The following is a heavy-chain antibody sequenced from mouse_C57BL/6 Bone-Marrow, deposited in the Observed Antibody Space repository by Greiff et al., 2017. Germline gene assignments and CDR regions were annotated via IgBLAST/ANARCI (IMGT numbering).Heavy chain of an antibody. J-gene: IGHJ2*01. Sequence: EVKLQESGGGLVKPGGSLKLSCAASGFTFSSYAMSWVRQTPEKRLEWVATISDGGSYTYYPDNVKGRFTISRDNAKNNLYLQMSHLKSEDTAMXYCARERLGYLDYWGQGTTLTVSS. D-gene: IGHD2-4*01. CDR3: ARERLGYLDY. CDR1: GFTFSSYA. V-gene: IGHV5-4*01. CDR2: ISDGGSYT.